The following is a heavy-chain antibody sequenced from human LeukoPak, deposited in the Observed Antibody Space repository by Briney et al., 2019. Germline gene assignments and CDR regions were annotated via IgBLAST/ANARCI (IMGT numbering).Heavy chain of an antibody. D-gene: IGHD4-17*01. CDR1: GFTFDDYA. CDR3: VRDRSTTTVTRFDS. J-gene: IGHJ4*02. Sequence: GRSLRLSCAASGFTFDDYAMHWVRQAPGKGLEWVSGISWNSGSIGYADSVKGRFTISRDNAKNSLYLQMNSLRVEDTAVYYCVRDRSTTTVTRFDSWGQGTLVTVSS. CDR2: ISWNSGSI. V-gene: IGHV3-9*01.